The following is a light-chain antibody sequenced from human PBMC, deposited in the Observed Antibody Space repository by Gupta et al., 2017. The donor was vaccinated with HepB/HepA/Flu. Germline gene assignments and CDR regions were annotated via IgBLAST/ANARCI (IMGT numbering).Light chain of an antibody. CDR3: MQGKHWPWT. CDR1: GALVYSNGDTF. J-gene: IGKJ1*01. V-gene: IGKV2-30*01. Sequence: DVVMTQSPLSLSVTLGQPASISCRSSGALVYSNGDTFLNWFHQRPGQSPRRLIYKGSNRDFGVPDRFSGSGSGTDFTLTISSVEAEDVGVFYCMQGKHWPWTFGQGTKVDIK. CDR2: KGS.